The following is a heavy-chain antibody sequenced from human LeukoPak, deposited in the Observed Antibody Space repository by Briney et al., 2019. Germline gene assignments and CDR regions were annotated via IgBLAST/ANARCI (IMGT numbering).Heavy chain of an antibody. V-gene: IGHV1-2*02. Sequence: ASVKVSCKASGYTFTGYYMHWVRQAPGQGLEWMGWINPNSGGTNYAQKFQGRVTMTRDTSISTAYMELSRLRSDDTAVYYCARDLGSDDGFDIWGQGTMVTVSS. D-gene: IGHD3-10*01. CDR1: GYTFTGYY. CDR2: INPNSGGT. J-gene: IGHJ3*02. CDR3: ARDLGSDDGFDI.